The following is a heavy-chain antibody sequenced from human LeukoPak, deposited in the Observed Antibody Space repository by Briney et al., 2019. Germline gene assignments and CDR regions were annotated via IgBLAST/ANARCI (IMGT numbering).Heavy chain of an antibody. CDR3: AKDLITIFGVGPGLAFDY. Sequence: PGGSLRPSCAASGFTFSSYAMSWVRQAPGKGLEWVSAISGSGGSTYYADSVKGRFTISRDNSKNTLYLQMNSLRAEDTAVYYCAKDLITIFGVGPGLAFDYWGQGTLVTVSS. V-gene: IGHV3-23*01. CDR2: ISGSGGST. D-gene: IGHD3-3*01. CDR1: GFTFSSYA. J-gene: IGHJ4*02.